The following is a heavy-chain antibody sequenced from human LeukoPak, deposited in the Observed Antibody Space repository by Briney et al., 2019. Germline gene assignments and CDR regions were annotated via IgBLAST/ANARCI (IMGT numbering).Heavy chain of an antibody. D-gene: IGHD2-2*01. J-gene: IGHJ6*03. CDR2: IIPIFGTA. CDR1: GGTFSIYA. CDR3: ATGVVRAAMQLYYYMDV. Sequence: WVNVSCKASGGTFSIYAIRWVRQAPAQGLEWMGRIIPIFGTANYAQKFQGRVTITGDKSTSTAYMELRSLSSEHTAVYYCATGVVRAAMQLYYYMDVWGKGTTVTVSS. V-gene: IGHV1-69*06.